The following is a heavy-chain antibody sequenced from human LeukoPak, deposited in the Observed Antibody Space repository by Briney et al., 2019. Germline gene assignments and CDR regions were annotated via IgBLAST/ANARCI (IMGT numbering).Heavy chain of an antibody. J-gene: IGHJ3*02. Sequence: PSGTLSLTCAVYGGSFSGYYWSWIRQPPGKGLEWIGEINHSGSTNYNPSLKSRVTISVDTSKNQFSLKLSSVTAADTAVYYCAREEYGSGSYGDLGAFDIWGQGTMVTVSS. CDR1: GGSFSGYY. CDR3: AREEYGSGSYGDLGAFDI. D-gene: IGHD3-10*01. V-gene: IGHV4-34*01. CDR2: INHSGST.